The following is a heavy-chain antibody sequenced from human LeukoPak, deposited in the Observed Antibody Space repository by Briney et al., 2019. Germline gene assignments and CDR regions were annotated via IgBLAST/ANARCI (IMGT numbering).Heavy chain of an antibody. Sequence: PSETLCLTCTVSGGSISSYYWSWIRQPPGKGLEWIGYIYYSGSTNYNPSLKSRVTISVDTSKNQFSLKLSSVTAADTAVYYCARVGWDILTGYLGYWFDPWGQGTLVTVSS. D-gene: IGHD3-9*01. CDR2: IYYSGST. CDR1: GGSISSYY. V-gene: IGHV4-59*01. CDR3: ARVGWDILTGYLGYWFDP. J-gene: IGHJ5*02.